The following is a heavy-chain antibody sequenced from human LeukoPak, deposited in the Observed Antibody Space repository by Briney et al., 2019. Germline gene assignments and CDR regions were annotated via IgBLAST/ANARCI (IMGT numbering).Heavy chain of an antibody. CDR2: IIPILGTP. J-gene: IGHJ4*02. Sequence: SVKVSCKTSGGTFSSYTISWVRQAPGQGLEWMGGIIPILGTPHYAQKFQDRVTITADASASTAYMELSSLRSEDTAVYYCARAYMTATRHFDSWGQGTLVTVSS. CDR1: GGTFSSYT. CDR3: ARAYMTATRHFDS. V-gene: IGHV1-69*13. D-gene: IGHD2-21*02.